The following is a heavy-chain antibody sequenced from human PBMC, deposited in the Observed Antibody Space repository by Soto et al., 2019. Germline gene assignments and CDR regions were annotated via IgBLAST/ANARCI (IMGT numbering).Heavy chain of an antibody. D-gene: IGHD6-13*01. CDR1: GFTFSSYA. Sequence: EVQLLESGGGLVQPGGSLRLSCAASGFTFSSYAMSWVRQAPGKGLEWVSAISGSGGSTYYADSVKGRFTISRDNSKNARYLQMSSLRAEATAVYYCAYSSTPFDYWGQGTLVTVSS. CDR2: ISGSGGST. V-gene: IGHV3-23*01. CDR3: AYSSTPFDY. J-gene: IGHJ4*02.